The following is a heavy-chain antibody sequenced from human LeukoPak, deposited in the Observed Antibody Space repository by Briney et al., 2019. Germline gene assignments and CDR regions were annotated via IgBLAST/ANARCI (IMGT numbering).Heavy chain of an antibody. CDR1: GFTFSRYW. J-gene: IGHJ6*03. V-gene: IGHV3-7*01. D-gene: IGHD2-21*01. CDR2: IKKDGSET. CDR3: ARVVDADHYYYYMDV. Sequence: GGSLRLSCAVSGFTFSRYWMSWVRQAPGKGLEWVANIKKDGSETYYGDSVEGRFTISRDNAKNSLYLQMASLTAADTAVYYCARVVDADHYYYYMDVWGKATTVTVSS.